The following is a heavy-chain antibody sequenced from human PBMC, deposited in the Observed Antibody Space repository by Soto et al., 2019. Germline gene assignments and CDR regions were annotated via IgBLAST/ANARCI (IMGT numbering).Heavy chain of an antibody. V-gene: IGHV1-46*03. CDR2: INPGAGVT. Sequence: ASVKVSCKASGYTFTTFYIHWVRQAPGQGLEWMGIINPGAGVTSYAQKFQGRVSMTRDTSTSTVYMELSGLRSEDTAVYYCARDGRDGAMVLAIYWGQGTLVTVS. CDR3: ARDGRDGAMVLAIY. D-gene: IGHD5-18*01. CDR1: GYTFTTFY. J-gene: IGHJ4*02.